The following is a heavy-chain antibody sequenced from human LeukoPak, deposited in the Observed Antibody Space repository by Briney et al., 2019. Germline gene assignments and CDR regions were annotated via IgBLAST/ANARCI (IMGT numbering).Heavy chain of an antibody. Sequence: SQTLSLTCAVSGGSISSGGYSWSWIRQPPGKGLEWIGYIYHSGSTYYNPSLKSRVTISVDRSKNQFSLKLSSVTAADTAVYYCARDDCSGGSCYSGKLNYWGQGTLVTVSS. CDR2: IYHSGST. CDR1: GGSISSGGYS. J-gene: IGHJ4*02. V-gene: IGHV4-30-2*01. D-gene: IGHD2-15*01. CDR3: ARDDCSGGSCYSGKLNY.